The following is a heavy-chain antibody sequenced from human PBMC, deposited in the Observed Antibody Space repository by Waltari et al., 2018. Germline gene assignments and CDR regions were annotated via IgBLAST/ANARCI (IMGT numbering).Heavy chain of an antibody. V-gene: IGHV3-30*02. CDR1: GFTFSSYG. Sequence: QVQLVESGGGVVQPGGSLRLSCAASGFTFSSYGMHWVRQAPGKGLEWVAFIRYDGSKKYYADSVKGRFTISRDNSKNTLYLQMNSLRAEDTAVYYCAKTDVIYGDPPNYFDYWGQGTLVTVSS. J-gene: IGHJ4*02. CDR2: IRYDGSKK. D-gene: IGHD4-17*01. CDR3: AKTDVIYGDPPNYFDY.